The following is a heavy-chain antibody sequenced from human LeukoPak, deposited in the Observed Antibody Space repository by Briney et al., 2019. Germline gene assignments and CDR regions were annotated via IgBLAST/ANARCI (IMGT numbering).Heavy chain of an antibody. D-gene: IGHD5-18*01. V-gene: IGHV4-59*12. Sequence: SETLSLTCTVSGGSISSYYWSWIRQPPGKGLEWIGYIYYSGSTNYNPSLKSRVTISVDTSRNQFSLKLNSLTAADTAVYYCAKSNGYGLLDIWGQGTMVTVSS. CDR1: GGSISSYY. CDR3: AKSNGYGLLDI. CDR2: IYYSGST. J-gene: IGHJ3*02.